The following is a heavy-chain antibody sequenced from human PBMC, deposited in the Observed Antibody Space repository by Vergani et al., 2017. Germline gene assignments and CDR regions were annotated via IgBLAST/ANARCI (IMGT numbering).Heavy chain of an antibody. J-gene: IGHJ4*02. CDR2: ISGSGGST. CDR3: ASSLVEMATIVGPFDY. Sequence: EVQLVESGGGLVKPGRSLRLSCTASGFTFGDYAMSWVRQAPGKGLEWVSAISGSGGSTYYADSVKGRFTISRDNSKNTLYLQMNSLRAEDTAVYYCASSLVEMATIVGPFDYWGQGTLVTVSS. V-gene: IGHV3-23*04. CDR1: GFTFGDYA. D-gene: IGHD5-24*01.